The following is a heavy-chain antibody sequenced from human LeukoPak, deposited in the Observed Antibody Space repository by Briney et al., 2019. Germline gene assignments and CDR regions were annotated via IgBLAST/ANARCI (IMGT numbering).Heavy chain of an antibody. CDR1: GFTFSSYW. CDR3: AREGRYFTWLLPSYYYYMDV. D-gene: IGHD3-9*01. V-gene: IGHV3-7*01. J-gene: IGHJ6*03. Sequence: GGSLRLSCAVYGFTFSSYWMSWVRQAPGKGLEWVANIKQDGSEKYYVDSVKGRFTISRDNAKNSLYLQMNSLRAEDTAVYYCAREGRYFTWLLPSYYYYMDVWGKGTTVTVS. CDR2: IKQDGSEK.